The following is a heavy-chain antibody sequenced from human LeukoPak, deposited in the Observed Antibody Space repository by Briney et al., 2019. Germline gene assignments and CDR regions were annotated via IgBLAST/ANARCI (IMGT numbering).Heavy chain of an antibody. Sequence: GGSLRLSCAASGFTFATDSMNWVRQAPGKGLEWVSAISGSGGSTYYADSVKGRFTIPRDNSKNTLYLQMNSLRAEDTAVYYCAKAYGDYGWGECYHYMDVWGKGTTVTVSS. CDR1: GFTFATDS. CDR3: AKAYGDYGWGECYHYMDV. D-gene: IGHD4-17*01. V-gene: IGHV3-23*01. J-gene: IGHJ6*03. CDR2: ISGSGGST.